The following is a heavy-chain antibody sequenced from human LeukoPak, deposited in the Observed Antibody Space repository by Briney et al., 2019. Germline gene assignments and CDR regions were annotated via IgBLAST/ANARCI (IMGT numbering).Heavy chain of an antibody. CDR1: GYSISSGYY. J-gene: IGHJ3*02. CDR3: ARRNAFDI. CDR2: IYHSGST. V-gene: IGHV4-38-2*01. Sequence: SETLSLTCAVSGYSISSGYYWGWIRQPPGKGLEWIGSIYHSGSTYYNPSLKSRVTISVDTSKNQFSLSLSSVTAADTAVYYCARRNAFDIWGQGTMVTVSS.